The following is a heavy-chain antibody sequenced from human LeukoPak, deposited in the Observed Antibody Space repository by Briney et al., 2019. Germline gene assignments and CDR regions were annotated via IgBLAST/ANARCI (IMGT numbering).Heavy chain of an antibody. D-gene: IGHD2-2*01. V-gene: IGHV1-18*01. CDR3: ARVVVDCSSTSCYARYLYYYGMDV. CDR2: ISAYNGNT. Sequence: VTVSFKXXXYTFTIXXISWVRQAPGQGLEWMGWISAYNGNTNYAQKLQGRVTMTTDTSTSTAYMELRSLRSDDTAVYYCARVVVDCSSTSCYARYLYYYGMDVWGQGTTVTVSS. CDR1: XYTFTIXX. J-gene: IGHJ6*02.